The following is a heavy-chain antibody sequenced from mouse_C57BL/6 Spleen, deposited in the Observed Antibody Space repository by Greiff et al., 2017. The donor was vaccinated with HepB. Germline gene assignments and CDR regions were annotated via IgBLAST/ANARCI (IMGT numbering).Heavy chain of an antibody. J-gene: IGHJ1*03. Sequence: QVQLQQPGAELVRPGSSVKLSCKASGYTFTSYWMHWVKQRPIQGLEWIGNIDPSDSETHYNQKFKDKATLTVDKSSSTAYMQLSSLTSEDSAVYYCAGHYYGSSYWYFDVWGTGTTVTVSS. CDR2: IDPSDSET. CDR3: AGHYYGSSYWYFDV. D-gene: IGHD1-1*01. CDR1: GYTFTSYW. V-gene: IGHV1-52*01.